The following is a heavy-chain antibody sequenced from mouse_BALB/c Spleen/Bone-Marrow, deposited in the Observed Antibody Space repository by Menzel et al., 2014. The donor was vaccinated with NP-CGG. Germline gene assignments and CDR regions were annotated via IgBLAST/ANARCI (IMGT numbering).Heavy chain of an antibody. D-gene: IGHD2-14*01. Sequence: EVKLMESGGGLVQPGGSLKLSCATSGFTFSDYYMYWVRQTPEKRLEWVAYISNGGGSTYYPDTVKGRFTISRDNAKNALYLQVNRLKSEDTAMYYCARGLYYRPFAYWGQGTLVTVSA. V-gene: IGHV5-12*02. CDR3: ARGLYYRPFAY. CDR1: GFTFSDYY. CDR2: ISNGGGST. J-gene: IGHJ3*01.